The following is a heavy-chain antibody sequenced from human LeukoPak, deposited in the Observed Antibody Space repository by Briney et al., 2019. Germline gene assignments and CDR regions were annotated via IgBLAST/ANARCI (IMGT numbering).Heavy chain of an antibody. Sequence: PAETLSLTCTVSGGSISRYYWSWLRQPPGKGREWVGYIYYSGSTNYNPSLKSRVTISVDTSKDQFSLKLSSVTAADTAVYYCARDAKSDYGGNSWHAFDIWGQGTMVTVSS. CDR3: ARDAKSDYGGNSWHAFDI. CDR2: IYYSGST. CDR1: GGSISRYY. V-gene: IGHV4-59*01. J-gene: IGHJ3*02. D-gene: IGHD4-23*01.